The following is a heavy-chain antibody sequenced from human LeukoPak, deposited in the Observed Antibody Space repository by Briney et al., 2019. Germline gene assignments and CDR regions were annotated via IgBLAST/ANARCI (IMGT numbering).Heavy chain of an antibody. CDR2: IYYSRST. CDR1: GGSISGHY. D-gene: IGHD4-17*01. Sequence: SETLSLTCTVSGGSISGHYWSWIRQPPGKGLEWIGYIYYSRSTNYNPSLKSRTTISLDTSKSQFSLKLNSVTAADTAVYYCARDGDYDWYFDLWGRGTLATVSS. V-gene: IGHV4-59*11. CDR3: ARDGDYDWYFDL. J-gene: IGHJ2*01.